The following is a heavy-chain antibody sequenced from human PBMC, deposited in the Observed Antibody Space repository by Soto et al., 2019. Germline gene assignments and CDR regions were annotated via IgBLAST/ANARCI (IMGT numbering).Heavy chain of an antibody. Sequence: SETLSLTCTVSGGSVSSGSYYWSWIRQPPGKGLEWIGYIYYSGSTNYNPSLKSRVTISVDTSKNQFSLKLSSVTAADTAVYYCARETSGSYYRRFDIWGKGTMVTVSS. CDR2: IYYSGST. D-gene: IGHD1-26*01. CDR1: GGSVSSGSYY. CDR3: ARETSGSYYRRFDI. J-gene: IGHJ3*02. V-gene: IGHV4-61*01.